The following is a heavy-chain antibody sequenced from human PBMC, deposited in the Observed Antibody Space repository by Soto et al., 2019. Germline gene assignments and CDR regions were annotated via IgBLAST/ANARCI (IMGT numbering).Heavy chain of an antibody. CDR1: GGSFSGYY. Sequence: PSETLSLTCAVYGGSFSGYYWSWIRQPPGKGLEWIGEINHSGSTNYNPSLKSRVTISVDTSKNQFSLKLSSVTAADTAVYYCARGSPILRFLEWHRLGWFDPWGQGTLVTVSS. CDR3: ARGSPILRFLEWHRLGWFDP. D-gene: IGHD3-3*01. CDR2: INHSGST. V-gene: IGHV4-34*01. J-gene: IGHJ5*02.